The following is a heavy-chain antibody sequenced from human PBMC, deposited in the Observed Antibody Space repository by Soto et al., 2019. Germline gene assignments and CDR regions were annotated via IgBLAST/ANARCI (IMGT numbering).Heavy chain of an antibody. V-gene: IGHV4-59*01. D-gene: IGHD2-8*01. CDR1: GASISRYY. CDR3: ARDRSTYGGGGTGEVKENWFDP. J-gene: IGHJ5*02. Sequence: QVQLRESGPGVVKASETLSLTCSVSGASISRYYWSWIRQSPGKGLGWIGYAYYSGDTGYNPSLKSRVTMAIDTSKNQVSLKLTSVTAADTAVYYCARDRSTYGGGGTGEVKENWFDPWGQGALVTVSS. CDR2: AYYSGDT.